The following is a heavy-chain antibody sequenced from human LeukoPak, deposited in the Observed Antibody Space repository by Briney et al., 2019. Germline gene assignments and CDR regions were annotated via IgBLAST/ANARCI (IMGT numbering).Heavy chain of an antibody. CDR1: GGSISSYY. CDR3: ARQDIVVVPAAIRGWFDP. CDR2: IYYSGST. Sequence: SETLSLTCTVSGGSISSYYWSWVRQPPGKGLEWIGSIYYSGSTYYNPSLKSRVTISVDTSKNQFSLKLSSVTAADTAVYYCARQDIVVVPAAIRGWFDPWGQGTLVTVSS. J-gene: IGHJ5*02. D-gene: IGHD2-2*01. V-gene: IGHV4-39*01.